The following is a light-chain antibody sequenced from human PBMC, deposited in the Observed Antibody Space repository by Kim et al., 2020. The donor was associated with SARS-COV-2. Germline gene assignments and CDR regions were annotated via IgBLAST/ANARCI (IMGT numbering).Light chain of an antibody. Sequence: EIVMTQSPATLSVSPGERATLSCRASQSVSSMLAWYQQKPGQAPRLLIYGASTRATGIPARFSGSGSGTEFTLTISSLQSEDFAVYYCQQYDNWWTFGQGTKVDIK. J-gene: IGKJ1*01. CDR1: QSVSSM. CDR3: QQYDNWWT. CDR2: GAS. V-gene: IGKV3-15*01.